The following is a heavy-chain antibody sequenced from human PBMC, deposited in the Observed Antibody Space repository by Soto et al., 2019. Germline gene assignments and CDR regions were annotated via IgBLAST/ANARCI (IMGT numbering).Heavy chain of an antibody. Sequence: QVQLQQWGAGLLKPSETLSLTCAVYGGSFSGYYWSWIRQPPGKGLEWIGEINHSGSTNYNPSLKSRVTISVDTSKNQFSLKLSSVTAADTAVYYCARGVNYYGSGSYYPTYNWFDPWGQGTLVTVSS. CDR1: GGSFSGYY. J-gene: IGHJ5*02. D-gene: IGHD3-10*01. CDR2: INHSGST. V-gene: IGHV4-34*01. CDR3: ARGVNYYGSGSYYPTYNWFDP.